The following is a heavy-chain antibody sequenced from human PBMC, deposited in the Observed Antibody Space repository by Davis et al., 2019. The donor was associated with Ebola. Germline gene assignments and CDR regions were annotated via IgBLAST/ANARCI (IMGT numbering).Heavy chain of an antibody. CDR1: GYTFTSYY. D-gene: IGHD3/OR15-3a*01. CDR2: INPSSGST. V-gene: IGHV1-46*01. CDR3: ARDHARTGYFDY. Sequence: ASVKVSCKASGYTFTSYYMHWVRQAPGQGLEWMGVINPSSGSTHYAQKFQGRVTMTRDTSTSTVYMELSSLRSEDTAVYYCARDHARTGYFDYWGQGTLVTASS. J-gene: IGHJ4*02.